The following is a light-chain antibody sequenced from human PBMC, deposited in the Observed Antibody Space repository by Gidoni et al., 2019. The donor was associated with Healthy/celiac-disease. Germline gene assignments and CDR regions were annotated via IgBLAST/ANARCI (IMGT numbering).Light chain of an antibody. Sequence: AIQLTQSPSSLSESVGDRVTITCRASQGISSALAWYQQKPGNAPKLLIYDASSLESGVPSRFSGSGSGTDFTLTISSLQPEDFATYYCQQFKSYPSSFGQGTKLEIK. CDR2: DAS. CDR1: QGISSA. J-gene: IGKJ2*01. V-gene: IGKV1-13*02. CDR3: QQFKSYPSS.